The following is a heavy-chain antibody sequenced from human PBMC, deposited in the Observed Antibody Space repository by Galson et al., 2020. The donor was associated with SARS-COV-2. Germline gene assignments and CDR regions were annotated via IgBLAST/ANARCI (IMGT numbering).Heavy chain of an antibody. CDR1: GFTFSSYG. J-gene: IGHJ6*02. CDR2: IRYDGSNK. Sequence: AGGYLRLPCAAPGFTFSSYGMHWVRQAPGKGLEGVAVIRYDGSNKYYPDPVKGRFTIPRDNSKNTLYLQMNSLRAEDTAVYYCARDGFTYYYDSSGYYPPYYYYGMDVWGQGTTVTVSS. D-gene: IGHD3-22*01. CDR3: ARDGFTYYYDSSGYYPPYYYYGMDV. V-gene: IGHV3-33*01.